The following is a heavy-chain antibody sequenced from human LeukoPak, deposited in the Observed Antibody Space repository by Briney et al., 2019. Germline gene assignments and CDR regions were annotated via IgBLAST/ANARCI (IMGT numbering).Heavy chain of an antibody. V-gene: IGHV4-38-2*02. D-gene: IGHD3-9*01. CDR3: ARISAYYDILTGYSSTYYFDY. J-gene: IGHJ4*02. CDR2: ISQSGNT. Sequence: SETLSLTCTVSGYSISYGYYWGWIRQPPGKGLEWIGSISQSGNTYYNPSLKGRVTISIDMSKNQFSLKLSSVTAADTAVYYCARISAYYDILTGYSSTYYFDYWGQGTLVTVSS. CDR1: GYSISYGYY.